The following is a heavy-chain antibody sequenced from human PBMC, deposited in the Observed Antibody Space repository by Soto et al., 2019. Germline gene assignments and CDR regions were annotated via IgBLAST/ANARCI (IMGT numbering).Heavy chain of an antibody. CDR2: ISWNRVRI. CDR1: GFTFGEYA. V-gene: IGHV3-9*01. Sequence: EVQLVDSGGGSVQPGRTLRLSCAASGFTFGEYAMHWVRQAPEKGLEWVAGISWNRVRIGYADSVKGRFTISRDNAKNSLYLLMDIVRSEDTAFYCCAKGSAWLIVELTAGFDSWGQGSL. D-gene: IGHD2-21*02. CDR3: AKGSAWLIVELTAGFDS. J-gene: IGHJ4*02.